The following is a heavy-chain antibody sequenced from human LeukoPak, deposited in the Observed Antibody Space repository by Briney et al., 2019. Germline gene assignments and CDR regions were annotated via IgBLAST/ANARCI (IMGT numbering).Heavy chain of an antibody. CDR3: ARGYYHDSK. J-gene: IGHJ4*02. CDR2: IHHSGST. D-gene: IGHD3-22*01. CDR1: GFTFSSYS. Sequence: GSLRLSCAASGFTFSSYSMDWVRQAPGKGLEWIAEIHHSGSTNYNPSLKSRVTISVDKSKNQFSLKLTSVTAADTAVYYCARGYYHDSKWGQGTLVTVSS. V-gene: IGHV4-4*02.